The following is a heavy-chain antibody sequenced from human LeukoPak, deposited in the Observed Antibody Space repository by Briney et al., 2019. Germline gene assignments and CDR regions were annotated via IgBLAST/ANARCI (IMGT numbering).Heavy chain of an antibody. J-gene: IGHJ4*02. CDR2: ISAYNGNT. CDR3: ARVSKLGIVDY. CDR1: GGTFSSYA. D-gene: IGHD7-27*01. V-gene: IGHV1-18*01. Sequence: GASVKVSCKASGGTFSSYAISWVRQAPGQGLEWMGWISAYNGNTNYAQKLQGRVTMTTDTSTSTAYMELRSLRSDDTAVYYCARVSKLGIVDYWGQGTLVTVSS.